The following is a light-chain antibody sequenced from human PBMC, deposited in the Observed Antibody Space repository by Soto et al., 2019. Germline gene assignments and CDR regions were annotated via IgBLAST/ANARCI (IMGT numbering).Light chain of an antibody. CDR1: SSNIGAGYD. J-gene: IGLJ1*01. Sequence: ISCTGSSSNIGAGYDVHWYQQLPGTAPKLLIYGNSNRPSGVPDRFSGSKSGTSASLAITGLQAEDEADYYCQSYDSSLSGFYVFGTGTKVTVL. V-gene: IGLV1-40*01. CDR2: GNS. CDR3: QSYDSSLSGFYV.